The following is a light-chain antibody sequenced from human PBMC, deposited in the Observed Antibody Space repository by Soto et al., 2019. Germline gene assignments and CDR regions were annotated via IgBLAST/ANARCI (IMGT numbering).Light chain of an antibody. CDR3: NLYTSSNTYV. Sequence: QSALTQPPSVSGSPGQSVTISCTGTSSDVGDYNHVSWYQQTPGTVPKLLIYEVTSRPSGVPDRFSGFKSGNTASLTISGLQAEDEADYYCNLYTSSNTYVFGTGTQVTVL. CDR2: EVT. J-gene: IGLJ1*01. V-gene: IGLV2-18*01. CDR1: SSDVGDYNH.